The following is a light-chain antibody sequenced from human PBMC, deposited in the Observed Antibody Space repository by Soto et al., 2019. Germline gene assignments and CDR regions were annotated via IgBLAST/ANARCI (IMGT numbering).Light chain of an antibody. CDR3: QQYKSYPMT. Sequence: DIQMTQSPSSLSASVGDRVTITCRASQGMSNYLAWFQQKPGIAPKSLIYAASSLQSGVPSKFRGSGYGTDFTLTISSLQPEDFATYYCQQYKSYPMTFGQGTKVEIK. J-gene: IGKJ1*01. V-gene: IGKV1-16*02. CDR1: QGMSNY. CDR2: AAS.